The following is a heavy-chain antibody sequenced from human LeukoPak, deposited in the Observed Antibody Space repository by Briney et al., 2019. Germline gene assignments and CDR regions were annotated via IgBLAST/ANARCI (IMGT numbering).Heavy chain of an antibody. D-gene: IGHD1-1*01. CDR2: IYHTGST. J-gene: IGHJ5*02. Sequence: EWIGHIYHTGSTHYNASLKSRLPMSVDTSRNQFSLRLDSVTVADTAVYYCARGGVVTTTPRFDPWGQGTLVIVSS. CDR3: ARGGVVTTTPRFDP. V-gene: IGHV4-31*02.